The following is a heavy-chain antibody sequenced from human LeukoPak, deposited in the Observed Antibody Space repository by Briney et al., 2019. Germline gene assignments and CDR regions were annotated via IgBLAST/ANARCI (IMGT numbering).Heavy chain of an antibody. CDR2: ISWNSGSI. J-gene: IGHJ4*02. CDR1: GFTFDDYA. CDR3: ARGGYGAYMG. D-gene: IGHD4-17*01. Sequence: PGGSLRLSCAASGFTFDDYAMHWVRQAPGKGLEWVSGISWNSGSIGYADSVKGRFTISRDNAKNTLDLQMNSLRAEDTAVYYCARGGYGAYMGWGQGMLVTVSS. V-gene: IGHV3-9*01.